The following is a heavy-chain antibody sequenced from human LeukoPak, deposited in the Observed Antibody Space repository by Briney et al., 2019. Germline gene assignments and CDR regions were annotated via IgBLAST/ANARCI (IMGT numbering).Heavy chain of an antibody. J-gene: IGHJ4*02. CDR2: ITYDGRT. V-gene: IGHV4-34*01. CDR1: GFTFSSYA. Sequence: PGGSLRLSCAASGFTFSSYAMSWVRQSPGKGLEWIGEITYDGRTKYNPSLRSRVSISVDTSKIQFSLNLTSVTSADTAIYYCARGLASGYPPIPFDYWGQGTQVTVSS. CDR3: ARGLASGYPPIPFDY. D-gene: IGHD3-3*01.